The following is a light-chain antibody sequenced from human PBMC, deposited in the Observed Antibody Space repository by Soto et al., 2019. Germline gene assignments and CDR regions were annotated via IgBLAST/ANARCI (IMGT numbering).Light chain of an antibody. J-gene: IGKJ1*01. Sequence: VLTQSPDTLSLSPGERATLSCRASQSVSSSFLSWYQQKPGQAPRLLIYGASSRATGISERFSGSGSGTDFTRTSARLEPEDFAGYYCQHYGSLPRPWTFGQGTKVDIK. V-gene: IGKV3-20*01. CDR1: QSVSSSF. CDR3: QHYGSLPRPWT. CDR2: GAS.